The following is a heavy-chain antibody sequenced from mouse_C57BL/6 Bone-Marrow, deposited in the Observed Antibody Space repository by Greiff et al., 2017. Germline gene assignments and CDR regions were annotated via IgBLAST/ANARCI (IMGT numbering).Heavy chain of an antibody. Sequence: VQLQQSGAELVRPGASVTLSCKASGYTFTDYEMHWVKQTPVHGLEWIGAIDPETGGTAYNQKFKGKAILTADKSSSTAYMELRSLTSEDSAVYDCTRRTGTWYFDVWGTGTTVTVSS. CDR2: IDPETGGT. J-gene: IGHJ1*03. CDR1: GYTFTDYE. CDR3: TRRTGTWYFDV. D-gene: IGHD4-1*01. V-gene: IGHV1-15*01.